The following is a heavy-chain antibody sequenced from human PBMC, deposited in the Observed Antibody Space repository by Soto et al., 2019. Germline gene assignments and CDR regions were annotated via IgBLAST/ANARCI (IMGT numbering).Heavy chain of an antibody. CDR3: AKDPVVSSTSSWFYFDY. CDR2: ISGSGVSV. Sequence: EVQLLESGGGLVQPGGSLRLSCAASGFIFTNYAMNWVRQAPGKGLEWVSSISGSGVSVYYADSVKGRFTISRDNSENTLYLQMSRLRADDAAVYYCAKDPVVSSTSSWFYFDYWGRGTLVTVSS. CDR1: GFIFTNYA. V-gene: IGHV3-23*01. J-gene: IGHJ4*02. D-gene: IGHD6-13*01.